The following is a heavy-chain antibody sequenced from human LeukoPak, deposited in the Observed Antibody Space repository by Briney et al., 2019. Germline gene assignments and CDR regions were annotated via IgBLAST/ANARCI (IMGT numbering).Heavy chain of an antibody. J-gene: IGHJ4*02. Sequence: GGSLRLSCAASEFTFSSYSMNWVRQAPGKGLEWVSSISGSSSYIYYADSVKGRFAISRDNAKNSLFLHMNSLRAEDTAVYYCAREGYSGTLDYWGRGTLVTVSS. CDR1: EFTFSSYS. D-gene: IGHD1-26*01. CDR3: AREGYSGTLDY. V-gene: IGHV3-21*01. CDR2: ISGSSSYI.